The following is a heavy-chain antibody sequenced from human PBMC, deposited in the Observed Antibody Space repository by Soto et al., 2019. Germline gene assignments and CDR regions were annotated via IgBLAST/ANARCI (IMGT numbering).Heavy chain of an antibody. V-gene: IGHV4-39*01. CDR2: IYYSGST. D-gene: IGHD3-10*01. CDR3: ASISNYYGSGSPRYYFDY. CDR1: GGSISSSSYY. J-gene: IGHJ4*02. Sequence: QLQLQESGPGLVKPSETLSLACTVSGGSISSSSYYWGWIRQPPGKGLEWIGSIYYSGSTYYNPSLKSRVTVSVDTSKTQFSLKLSSVPAADTAVYYCASISNYYGSGSPRYYFDYWGQGTLVTVSS.